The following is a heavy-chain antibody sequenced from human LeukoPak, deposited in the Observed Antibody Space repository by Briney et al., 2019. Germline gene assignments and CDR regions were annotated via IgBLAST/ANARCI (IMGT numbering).Heavy chain of an antibody. CDR2: VSGSGAST. J-gene: IGHJ4*02. D-gene: IGHD3-22*01. CDR3: AKGVYDSSGYTYYFDY. CDR1: GVTFSSYA. V-gene: IGHV3-23*01. Sequence: TGGSLRISCTASGVTASGVTFSSYAMSWVRQAPGKGLEWVSAVSGSGASTYYADSVKGRFTISRDNSKNTLYLQMNSLRAKDTAVYYCAKGVYDSSGYTYYFDYWGQGTLVTVSS.